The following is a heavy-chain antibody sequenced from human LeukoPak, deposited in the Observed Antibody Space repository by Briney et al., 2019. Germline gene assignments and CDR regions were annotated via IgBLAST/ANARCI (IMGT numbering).Heavy chain of an antibody. J-gene: IGHJ4*02. CDR2: IIPILGIA. Sequence: ASVKVSCKASGGTFSSYAISWVRQAPGQGLEWMGRIIPILGIANYAQKFQGRVTITADKSTSTAYMELSSLRSEDTAVYYCASDMVAARPSAFDYWGQGTLVTVSS. CDR1: GGTFSSYA. CDR3: ASDMVAARPSAFDY. D-gene: IGHD6-6*01. V-gene: IGHV1-69*04.